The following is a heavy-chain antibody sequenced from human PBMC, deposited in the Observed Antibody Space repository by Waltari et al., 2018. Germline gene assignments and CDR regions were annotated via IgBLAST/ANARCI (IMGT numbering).Heavy chain of an antibody. D-gene: IGHD5-12*01. J-gene: IGHJ4*02. CDR1: GFRFGDYW. Sequence: EVHLAESGGGVVQPGGSLRLSCTGSGFRFGDYWMHWVRQAPGKGLEWVSRINVDGGYISYGDSVKGRFTISRDNAKNTVFLQLNSLGADDTAVYFCARKAGSGYPYGPFYYDNWGQGTLVTVSS. CDR3: ARKAGSGYPYGPFYYDN. V-gene: IGHV3-74*01. CDR2: INVDGGYI.